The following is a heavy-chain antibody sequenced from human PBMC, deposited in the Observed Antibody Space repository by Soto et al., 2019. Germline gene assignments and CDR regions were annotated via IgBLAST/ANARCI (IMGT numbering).Heavy chain of an antibody. CDR3: TKRYNCHEYHHAP. CDR1: AGSLRPHSNY. CDR2: SYYSGTS. J-gene: IGHJ5*02. V-gene: IGHV4-39*01. Sequence: ETRSHRCTGSAGSLRPHSNYWTWLRQTPGKGLEWVGSSYYSGTSYFNPALKGRVTISVDTSTNQFSLRLTSVTAADTAVYYCTKRYNCHEYHHAPWSQRTLVPGSS. D-gene: IGHD1-20*01.